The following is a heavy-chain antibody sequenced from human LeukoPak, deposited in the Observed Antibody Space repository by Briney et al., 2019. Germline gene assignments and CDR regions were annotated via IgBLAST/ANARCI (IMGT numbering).Heavy chain of an antibody. Sequence: PGGSLRLSCAASGFTFSSYEMNWVRQAPGKGLEWVSYISSSGSTIYYADSVKGRFTISRDNAKSSLYLQMNSLRAEDTAVYYCAREDLGYSYGDYWGQGTLVTVSS. CDR1: GFTFSSYE. J-gene: IGHJ4*02. CDR2: ISSSGSTI. V-gene: IGHV3-48*03. D-gene: IGHD5-18*01. CDR3: AREDLGYSYGDY.